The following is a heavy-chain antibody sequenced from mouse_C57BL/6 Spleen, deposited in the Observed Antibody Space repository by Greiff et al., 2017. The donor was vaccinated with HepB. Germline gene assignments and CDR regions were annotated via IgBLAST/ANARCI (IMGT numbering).Heavy chain of an antibody. V-gene: IGHV1-80*01. CDR3: ARSGDGYYEAMDY. D-gene: IGHD2-3*01. J-gene: IGHJ4*01. Sequence: VQLVESGAELVKPGASVKISCKASGYAFSSYWMNWVKQRPGKGLEWIGQIYPGDGDTNYNGKFKGKATLTADKSSSTAYMQLSSLTSEDSAVYFCARSGDGYYEAMDYWGQGTSVTVSS. CDR2: IYPGDGDT. CDR1: GYAFSSYW.